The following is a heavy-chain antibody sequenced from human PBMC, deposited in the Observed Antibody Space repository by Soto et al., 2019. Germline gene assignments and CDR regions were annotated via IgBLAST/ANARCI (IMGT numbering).Heavy chain of an antibody. D-gene: IGHD3-22*01. CDR3: AKDIYYDSSGGAFDI. CDR1: GFTFKDYA. Sequence: LRLSCAPSGFTFKDYAMSWFRQAPGKGLEWVSAISGTGGSTYYADSVEGHFTISRDNSKNTLSLQMNSLRAEDTAVYYCAKDIYYDSSGGAFDIWGQGTLVTVSS. CDR2: ISGTGGST. V-gene: IGHV3-23*01. J-gene: IGHJ3*02.